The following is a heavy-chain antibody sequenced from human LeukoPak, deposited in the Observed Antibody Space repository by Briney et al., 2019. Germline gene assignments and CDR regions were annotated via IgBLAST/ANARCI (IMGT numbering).Heavy chain of an antibody. CDR1: GFTFSSYW. CDR3: ARDSTHFDY. D-gene: IGHD2-2*01. V-gene: IGHV3-48*04. Sequence: GGSLRLSCTASGFTFSSYWMSWVRQAPGKGLEWVSYISYSGSTIYYADSVKGRFTISRDNAKNSLYLQMNSLRAEDTAVYYCARDSTHFDYWGQGTLVTVSS. CDR2: ISYSGSTI. J-gene: IGHJ4*02.